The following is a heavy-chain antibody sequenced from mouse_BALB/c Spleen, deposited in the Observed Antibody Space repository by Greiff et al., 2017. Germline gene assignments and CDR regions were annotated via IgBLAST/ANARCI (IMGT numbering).Heavy chain of an antibody. CDR1: GYSFTSDYA. Sequence: VQLQQSGPGLVKPSQSLSLSCTVSGYSFTSDYAWYWIRQPPGNILGWMGYISYSGSTSYNPSLKSRITITRDTSKNQFYLQLSTLTTEDTATYYCATYSGRPYWDFDDWGAGTTVTVSA. CDR3: ATYSGRPYWDFDD. D-gene: IGHD1-1*01. J-gene: IGHJ1*01. V-gene: IGHV3-2*02. CDR2: ISYSGST.